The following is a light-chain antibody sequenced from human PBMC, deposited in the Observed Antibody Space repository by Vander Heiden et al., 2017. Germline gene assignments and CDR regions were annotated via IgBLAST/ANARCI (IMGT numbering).Light chain of an antibody. V-gene: IGLV3-19*01. CDR2: GKN. CDR3: NSRDSSGNHVV. J-gene: IGLJ2*01. Sequence: SSERTQDPAVSVALGQTARITCQGDSLRSYYASWYQQKPGQAPVLVIYGKNNRPSGIPDRFSGSSSGNTASLTITGAQAEDEADYYCNSRDSSGNHVVFGGGTKLTVL. CDR1: SLRSYY.